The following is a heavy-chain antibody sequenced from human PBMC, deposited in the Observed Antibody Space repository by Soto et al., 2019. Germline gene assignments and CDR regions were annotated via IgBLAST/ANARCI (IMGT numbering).Heavy chain of an antibody. CDR1: GGTFSSYA. CDR2: IIPIFGTA. Sequence: QVQLVQSGAEVKKPGSSVKVSCKASGGTFSSYAISWVRQAPGQGLEWMGGIIPIFGTANYAQKFQGRVTITAEKSTSTAYMELSSLRSEDTAVYYCARDRRITIFGVVIDADAFDIWGQGTMVTVSS. J-gene: IGHJ3*02. V-gene: IGHV1-69*06. D-gene: IGHD3-3*01. CDR3: ARDRRITIFGVVIDADAFDI.